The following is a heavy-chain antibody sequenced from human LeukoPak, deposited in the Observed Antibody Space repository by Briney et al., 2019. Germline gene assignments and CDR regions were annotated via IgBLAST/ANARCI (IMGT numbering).Heavy chain of an antibody. CDR1: GYTFTDYG. D-gene: IGHD6-25*01. CDR3: TRDVSRGYMDL. CDR2: ISVSSGTT. V-gene: IGHV1-18*01. Sequence: ASVKVSCKSSGYTFTDYGVTWVRQAPCQGLEGMGWISVSSGTTTYAEGFQGRLTISTDSSTGTAYMEVRSLRPDDTAVYFCTRDVSRGYMDLWGQGSLVTVAS. J-gene: IGHJ4*02.